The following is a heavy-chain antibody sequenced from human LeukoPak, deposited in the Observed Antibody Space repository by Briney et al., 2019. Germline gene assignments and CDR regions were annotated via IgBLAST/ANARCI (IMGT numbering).Heavy chain of an antibody. Sequence: APVKVSCKASGYTFTSYYMHWVRQAPGQGLEWMGIINPSGGSTSYAQKFQGRVTMTRDMSTSTVYMELSSLRSDDTAVYYCARDLTHRRNYDNSGYQIVPAFWGQGTLVTVSS. CDR3: ARDLTHRRNYDNSGYQIVPAF. V-gene: IGHV1-46*01. CDR1: GYTFTSYY. J-gene: IGHJ4*02. D-gene: IGHD3-22*01. CDR2: INPSGGST.